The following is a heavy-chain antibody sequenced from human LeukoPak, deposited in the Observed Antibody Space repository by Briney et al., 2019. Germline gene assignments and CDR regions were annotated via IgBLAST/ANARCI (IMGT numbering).Heavy chain of an antibody. J-gene: IGHJ4*02. CDR3: ASVEGVTDYLDR. V-gene: IGHV3-30*03. CDR2: ISYDGSNK. D-gene: IGHD3-16*01. Sequence: GGSLRLSCAASGFTFISYAMHWVRQAPGKGLEWVAVISYDGSNKYYADSVKGRFTICRDNSKNTLYLQMKSLRHEDTAVYYCASVEGVTDYLDRWGQGALVTVSS. CDR1: GFTFISYA.